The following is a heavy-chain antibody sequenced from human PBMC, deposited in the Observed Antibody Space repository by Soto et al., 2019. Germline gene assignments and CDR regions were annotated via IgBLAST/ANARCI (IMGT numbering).Heavy chain of an antibody. Sequence: QVQLVQSGAEVKKPGSSVKVSCKASGGTFSSYTISWVRQAPGQGLEWMGRIIPILGIANYAQKFQGRVTITADKSTSTAYMELSSLRSEDTAVYYCARGGEGGSTSYYYYMDVWGKGTTVTVSS. CDR1: GGTFSSYT. D-gene: IGHD2-2*01. CDR3: ARGGEGGSTSYYYYMDV. V-gene: IGHV1-69*02. J-gene: IGHJ6*03. CDR2: IIPILGIA.